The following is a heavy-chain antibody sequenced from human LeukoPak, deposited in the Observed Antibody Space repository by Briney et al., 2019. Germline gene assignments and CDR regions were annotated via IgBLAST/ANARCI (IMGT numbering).Heavy chain of an antibody. J-gene: IGHJ6*02. V-gene: IGHV1-69*04. D-gene: IGHD4-17*01. CDR1: GGTFSSYA. Sequence: ASVKVSCKASGGTFSSYAISWVRQAPGQGLEWMGRIIPILGIANYAQKFQGRVTITADKSTSTAYMKLSSLRSEDTGVYYCAREPHTTVTTVYPYYYGMDVWGQGTTVTVSS. CDR2: IIPILGIA. CDR3: AREPHTTVTTVYPYYYGMDV.